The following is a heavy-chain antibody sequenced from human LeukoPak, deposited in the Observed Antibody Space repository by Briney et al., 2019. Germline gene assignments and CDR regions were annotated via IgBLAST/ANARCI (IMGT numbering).Heavy chain of an antibody. CDR1: GYTFTSYY. CDR3: ASLTVVTPLDYYYYMDV. V-gene: IGHV1-46*01. D-gene: IGHD4-23*01. J-gene: IGHJ6*03. CDR2: INPSGGST. Sequence: ASVKVSCKASGYTFTSYYMHWVRQAPGQGLEWMGIINPSGGSTSYAQKFQGIVTMTRDTSTSTVYMELSSLRSEDTAVYYCASLTVVTPLDYYYYMDVWGKGTTVTVSS.